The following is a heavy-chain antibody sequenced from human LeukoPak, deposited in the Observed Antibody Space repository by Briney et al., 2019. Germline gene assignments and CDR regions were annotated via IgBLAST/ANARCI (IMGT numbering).Heavy chain of an antibody. CDR2: IGGRDDRT. Sequence: PGGSLRLSCAASGFTFTGHTMTWLRQAPGKGLEWVSIIGGRDDRTYYADSVKGRFTISRDNSKNTLYLQINSLRGEDAALYYCAKYPYPFYDFWSGYKWGQGTLVTVSS. J-gene: IGHJ4*02. CDR3: AKYPYPFYDFWSGYK. CDR1: GFTFTGHT. D-gene: IGHD3-3*01. V-gene: IGHV3-23*01.